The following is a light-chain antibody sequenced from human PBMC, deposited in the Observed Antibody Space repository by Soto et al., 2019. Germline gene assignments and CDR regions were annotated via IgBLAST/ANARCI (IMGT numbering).Light chain of an antibody. CDR1: QRISNY. CDR3: QQSYSSPIT. CDR2: AAS. J-gene: IGKJ5*01. Sequence: DIQMTQSPSSLSASVGDRVTITCRASQRISNYLNWYQQKPGKAPKLLIYAASSLQSGVTSRFSGSGSGTDFTLTISSLQPEDFTTYYCQQSYSSPITFGQGTRLEIK. V-gene: IGKV1-39*01.